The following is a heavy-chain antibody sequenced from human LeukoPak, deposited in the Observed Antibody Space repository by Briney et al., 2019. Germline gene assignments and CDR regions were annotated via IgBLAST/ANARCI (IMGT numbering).Heavy chain of an antibody. CDR3: ARTYYDFWSGYYRPMLYFDY. CDR1: GGSISSINNY. Sequence: SETLSLTCTVSGGSISSINNYWGWIRQPPGQGLEWIGTIYYSGSTYYNPSLKSRVTISVDTSKNQFSLKLSSVTAADTAVYYCARTYYDFWSGYYRPMLYFDYWGQGTLVTVSS. D-gene: IGHD3-3*01. CDR2: IYYSGST. V-gene: IGHV4-39*01. J-gene: IGHJ4*02.